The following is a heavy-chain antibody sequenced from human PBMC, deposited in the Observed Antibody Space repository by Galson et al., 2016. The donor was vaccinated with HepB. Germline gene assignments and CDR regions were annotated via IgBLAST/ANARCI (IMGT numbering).Heavy chain of an antibody. CDR3: SRFSKGYDRYSFDY. CDR2: VHYSGNT. Sequence: ETLSLTCIVSGGSVRIANDSWAWVRQPPSKGLEWIATVHYSGNTYFNVSLKSRVTISIDLSKNHFSLTLNSVSAADTPVYYCSRFSKGYDRYSFDYWGQGTLFTVSS. D-gene: IGHD2-2*01. V-gene: IGHV4-39*02. J-gene: IGHJ4*02. CDR1: GGSVRIANDS.